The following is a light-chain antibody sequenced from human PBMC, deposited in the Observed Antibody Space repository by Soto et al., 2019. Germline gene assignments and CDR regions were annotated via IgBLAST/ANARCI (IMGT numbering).Light chain of an antibody. CDR1: QSISSW. CDR3: QQYNSYWT. Sequence: DIQMTQSPSTLSASVGDRVTITCRASQSISSWLAWYQQKPGKAPKLLIYKASSLESGVPTRFSGSGSGIEFTLTTSSLQPDDFASYYCQQYNSYWTFGQGTKVEIK. V-gene: IGKV1-5*03. CDR2: KAS. J-gene: IGKJ1*01.